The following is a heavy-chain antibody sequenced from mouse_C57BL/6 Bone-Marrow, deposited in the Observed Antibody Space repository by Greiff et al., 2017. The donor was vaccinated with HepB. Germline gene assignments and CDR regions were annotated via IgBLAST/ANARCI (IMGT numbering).Heavy chain of an antibody. CDR3: ARKDRQLRSAWFAY. D-gene: IGHD3-2*02. Sequence: EVKLMESGGGLVKPGGSLKLSCAASGFTFSDYYMYWVRQTPEKRLEWVAYISNGGGSTYYPDTVKGRFTITRDNAKNTLYLQMSRLKSEDTAMYYCARKDRQLRSAWFAYWGQGTLVTVSA. J-gene: IGHJ3*01. CDR2: ISNGGGST. V-gene: IGHV5-12*01. CDR1: GFTFSDYY.